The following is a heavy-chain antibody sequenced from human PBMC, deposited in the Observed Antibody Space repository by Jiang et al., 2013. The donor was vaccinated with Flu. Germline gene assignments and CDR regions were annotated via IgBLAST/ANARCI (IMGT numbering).Heavy chain of an antibody. D-gene: IGHD3-9*01. V-gene: IGHV1-46*03. J-gene: IGHJ4*02. Sequence: GIINPSGGSTSYAXKFQGRVTMTRDTSTSTVYMELSSLRSEDTAVYYCARDPLYDILTGYPFDYWGQGTLVTVSS. CDR2: INPSGGST. CDR3: ARDPLYDILTGYPFDY.